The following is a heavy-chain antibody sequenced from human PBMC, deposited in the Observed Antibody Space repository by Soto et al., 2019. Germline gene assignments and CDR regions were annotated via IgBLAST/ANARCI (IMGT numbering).Heavy chain of an antibody. CDR1: GGSISSGDYY. CDR3: ARDVSPVVFDI. Sequence: SETLSLTCTVPGGSISSGDYYWSWIRQPPGKGLEWIGRIYSSGRTNYNPSLKSRVTISADTSKNQFSLKLSSLTAAETAVYYCARDVSPVVFDIWGQGTMVTVSS. V-gene: IGHV4-61*08. J-gene: IGHJ3*02. CDR2: IYSSGRT. D-gene: IGHD3-16*02.